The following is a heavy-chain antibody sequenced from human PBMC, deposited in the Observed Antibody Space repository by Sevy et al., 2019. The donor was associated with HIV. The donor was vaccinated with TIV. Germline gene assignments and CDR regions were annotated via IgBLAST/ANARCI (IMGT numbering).Heavy chain of an antibody. D-gene: IGHD3-3*01. Sequence: GSLRLSCAASGFTFSSYEMNWVRQAPGKGLEWVSYISSSGSTIYYADSVKGRFTISRDNAKNSLYLQMNSLRAEDTAVYYCARDINYDFWSGYYGPGAFDIWGQGTMVTVSS. V-gene: IGHV3-48*03. CDR2: ISSSGSTI. CDR1: GFTFSSYE. CDR3: ARDINYDFWSGYYGPGAFDI. J-gene: IGHJ3*02.